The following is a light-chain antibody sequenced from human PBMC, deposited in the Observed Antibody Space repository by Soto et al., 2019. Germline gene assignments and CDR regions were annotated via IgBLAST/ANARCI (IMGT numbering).Light chain of an antibody. V-gene: IGLV2-11*01. Sequence: QSALTQPRSVSGSPGQSVTISCTGTSSDVGGYNYVSWYQQHPGKAPTFLIYDVSKWASGVPDRFSGSKSGNTASLTISGLQAEDEAHYYCCSYAGTYTFGVFGGGTKLTVL. CDR2: DVS. CDR1: SSDVGGYNY. CDR3: CSYAGTYTFGV. J-gene: IGLJ3*02.